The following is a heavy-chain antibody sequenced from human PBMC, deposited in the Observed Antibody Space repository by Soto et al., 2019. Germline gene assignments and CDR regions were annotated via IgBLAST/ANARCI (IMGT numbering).Heavy chain of an antibody. V-gene: IGHV4-4*02. J-gene: IGHJ4*02. D-gene: IGHD6-13*01. CDR2: IYHSGST. CDR1: GGSISSSNW. Sequence: ETLSLTCAVSGGSISSSNWWSWVRQPPGKGLEWIGEIYHSGSTNYNPSLKSRVTISVDKSKNQFSLKLSSVTAADTAVYYCARAAMGGSSWPFDYWGQGTLVTVSS. CDR3: ARAAMGGSSWPFDY.